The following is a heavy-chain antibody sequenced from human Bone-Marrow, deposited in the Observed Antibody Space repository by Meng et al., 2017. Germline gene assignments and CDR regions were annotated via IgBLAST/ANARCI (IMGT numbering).Heavy chain of an antibody. CDR3: ARETEGVQTAMVGY. CDR1: GFTFSSYA. Sequence: GGSLRLSCAASGFTFSSYAMHWVRQAPGKGLEWVAVISYDGSNKYYADSVKGRFTISRDNSKNTLYLQVNSLRPEDTAVYYCARETEGVQTAMVGYWGQGTLVTVSS. CDR2: ISYDGSNK. D-gene: IGHD5-18*01. J-gene: IGHJ4*02. V-gene: IGHV3-30*04.